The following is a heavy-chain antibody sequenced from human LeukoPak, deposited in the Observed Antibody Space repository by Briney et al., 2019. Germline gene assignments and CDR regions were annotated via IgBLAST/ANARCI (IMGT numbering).Heavy chain of an antibody. CDR2: VNPNSGGT. D-gene: IGHD3-22*01. CDR3: ARDYYDSRGYSEFDP. Sequence: ASVKVSCKTSGYTFTGYYMHWVRQAPGQGLEWMGWVNPNSGGTKYAQKFQGRVTMTRDTSISTVYMELSSLRSDDTAVYYCARDYYDSRGYSEFDPWGQGTLVTVSS. V-gene: IGHV1-2*02. J-gene: IGHJ5*02. CDR1: GYTFTGYY.